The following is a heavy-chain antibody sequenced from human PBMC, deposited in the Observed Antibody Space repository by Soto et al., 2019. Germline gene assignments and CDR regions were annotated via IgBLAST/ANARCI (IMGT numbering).Heavy chain of an antibody. V-gene: IGHV4-39*01. J-gene: IGHJ4*02. CDR1: GVSVSSITYY. CDR2: ISHSGNT. Sequence: QVQLQESGPGLVRPSETLSLTCNVSGVSVSSITYYWAWIRQPPGKGLEYIGSISHSGNTYFNPCPESGVSIFVDTSKSQVSLGVRSVTAADTAIYSCASLKGFFDYWGPGTMVTVSS. CDR3: ASLKGFFDY.